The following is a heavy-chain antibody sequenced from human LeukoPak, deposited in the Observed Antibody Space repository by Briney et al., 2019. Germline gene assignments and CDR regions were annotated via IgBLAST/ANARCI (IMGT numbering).Heavy chain of an antibody. CDR1: GFTFSDYY. CDR2: ISSSGSNI. Sequence: GGSLRLSCAASGFTFSDYYMSWIRQAPGKGLEWVSYISSSGSNIYYADSVKGRFTISRDNAKNSLYLQMNSLRAEDTAVYYCARGRSGYDYIMGDDAFDIWGQGTMVTVSS. CDR3: ARGRSGYDYIMGDDAFDI. D-gene: IGHD5-12*01. J-gene: IGHJ3*02. V-gene: IGHV3-11*01.